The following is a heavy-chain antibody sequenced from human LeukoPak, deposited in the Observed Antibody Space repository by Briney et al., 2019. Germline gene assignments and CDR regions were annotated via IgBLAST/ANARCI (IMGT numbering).Heavy chain of an antibody. J-gene: IGHJ6*03. CDR1: GFTFSSYS. D-gene: IGHD6-13*01. V-gene: IGHV3-21*01. Sequence: PGGSLRLSCAASGFTFSSYSLNWVRQAPGKGLEWVSSISSSSSCIYYADSVKGRFTISRDNADNSLFLQMNNLRAEDTAVYSCARGAGPYYYHYMDVWGKGTTVTVSS. CDR3: ARGAGPYYYHYMDV. CDR2: ISSSSSCI.